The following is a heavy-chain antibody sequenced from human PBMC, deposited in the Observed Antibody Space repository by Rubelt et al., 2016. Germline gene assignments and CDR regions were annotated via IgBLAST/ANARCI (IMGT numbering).Heavy chain of an antibody. Sequence: WVANINQDGSEKYYVDSVKGRFTISRANAKNSLYLQMNSLRAEDTAVYYCARDARWTCMVTGIDYWGQGALVTVSS. D-gene: IGHD2-8*01. CDR3: ARDARWTCMVTGIDY. J-gene: IGHJ4*02. V-gene: IGHV3-7*03. CDR2: INQDGSEK.